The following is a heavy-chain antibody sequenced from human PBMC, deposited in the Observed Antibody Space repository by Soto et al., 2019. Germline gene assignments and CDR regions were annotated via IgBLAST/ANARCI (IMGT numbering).Heavy chain of an antibody. D-gene: IGHD3-22*01. CDR3: AKEGPYYYDSSGPYYFDY. Sequence: PGGSLRLSCAASGFTFSSYAMSWVRQAPGKGLEWVSAISGSGGSTYYADSVKGRFTISRDNSKNTLYLQMNSLRAEDTAVYYCAKEGPYYYDSSGPYYFDYWGQGTLVTVSS. J-gene: IGHJ4*02. V-gene: IGHV3-23*01. CDR2: ISGSGGST. CDR1: GFTFSSYA.